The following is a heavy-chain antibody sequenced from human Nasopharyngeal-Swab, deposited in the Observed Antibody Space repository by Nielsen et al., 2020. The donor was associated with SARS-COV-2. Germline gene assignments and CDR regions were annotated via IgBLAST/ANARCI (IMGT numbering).Heavy chain of an antibody. V-gene: IGHV3-21*01. D-gene: IGHD4-17*01. CDR2: ISSSSGSI. Sequence: GESLKISCAASGFTFSGYSMNWVRQAPGKGLEWVSSISSSSGSIYYADPVKGRFTVSRDNAKNSLYLQMNSLRAEDTGVYYCARVNSYGDYGGGDYWGQGTLVTVSS. CDR3: ARVNSYGDYGGGDY. J-gene: IGHJ4*02. CDR1: GFTFSGYS.